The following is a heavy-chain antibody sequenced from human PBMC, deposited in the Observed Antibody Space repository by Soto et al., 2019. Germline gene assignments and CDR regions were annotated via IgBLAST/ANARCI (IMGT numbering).Heavy chain of an antibody. CDR2: IFHLGTT. CDR1: GSSITSGGYY. J-gene: IGHJ4*02. CDR3: ARFGSNSGFDY. Sequence: QVQLQESGPGLVKPSQTLSLTCTVSGSSITSGGYYWSRIRQHPGKGLEWFGYIFHLGTTYYNPSLKSRVTISVDTSKNQFSLKLSYVTAADTAVYYCARFGSNSGFDYWGQGTLVTVSS. V-gene: IGHV4-31*03. D-gene: IGHD3-10*01.